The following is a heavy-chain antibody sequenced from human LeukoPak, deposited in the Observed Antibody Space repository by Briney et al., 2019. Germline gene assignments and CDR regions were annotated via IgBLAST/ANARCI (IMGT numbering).Heavy chain of an antibody. CDR3: AKVASSSTWPYFDY. V-gene: IGHV3-23*01. D-gene: IGHD2-2*01. CDR2: IRGDAAST. Sequence: GGSLRLSCAASGFALSTSAMTWVRQAPGKGLEWVSAIRGDAASTYYADSVKGRFTISRDTSKNTLFLQMNGLRAEDTAVYYCAKVASSSTWPYFDYWGQGTLVTVSS. J-gene: IGHJ4*02. CDR1: GFALSTSA.